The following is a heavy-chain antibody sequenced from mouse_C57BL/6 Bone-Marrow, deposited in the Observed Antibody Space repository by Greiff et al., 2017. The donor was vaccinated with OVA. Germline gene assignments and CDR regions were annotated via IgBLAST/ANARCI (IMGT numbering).Heavy chain of an antibody. Sequence: EVKLQESGPELVKPGASVKISCKASGYSFTDYNMNWVKQSNGKSLEWIGVINPNYGTTSYNQKFKGKATLTVHQSSSTSYMQLNILTSEDSAVYYCAVCALFAYWLQGTLVTVSA. CDR1: GYSFTDYN. V-gene: IGHV1-39*01. D-gene: IGHD6-1*01. J-gene: IGHJ3*01. CDR2: INPNYGTT. CDR3: AVCALFAY.